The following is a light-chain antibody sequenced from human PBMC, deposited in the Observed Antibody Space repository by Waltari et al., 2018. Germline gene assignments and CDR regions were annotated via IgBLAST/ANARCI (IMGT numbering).Light chain of an antibody. CDR1: SSSIGSNA. J-gene: IGLJ1*01. Sequence: QSVLTQPPSASGTPGQRVTISCSRSSSSIGSNAVNWYRQPPGAAPKLLIWSNNQRPSGVPDRFSGSKSGTSASLAISGLQSEDEADFYCATWDDSLNGYVFGTGTKVTVL. V-gene: IGLV1-44*01. CDR2: SNN. CDR3: ATWDDSLNGYV.